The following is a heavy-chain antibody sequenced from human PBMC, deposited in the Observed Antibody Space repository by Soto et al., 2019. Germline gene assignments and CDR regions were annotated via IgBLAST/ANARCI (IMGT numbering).Heavy chain of an antibody. D-gene: IGHD2-15*01. V-gene: IGHV3-21*01. CDR1: GFNFSSYT. J-gene: IGHJ3*02. CDR3: ARDRCRVASCYKTYAFDI. CDR2: ISSSSRYI. Sequence: EVQLVESGGGLVKPGGSLRLSCAASGFNFSSYTMNWVRQAPGQGLEWVSSISSSSRYIYYADSVKCRFTISRDDAKNSLSLRINCLRAEDTAVYYCARDRCRVASCYKTYAFDIWGQGTMVTVSS.